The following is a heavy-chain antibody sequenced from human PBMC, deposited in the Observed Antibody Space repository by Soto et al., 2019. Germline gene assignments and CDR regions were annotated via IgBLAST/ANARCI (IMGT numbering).Heavy chain of an antibody. CDR1: GGSISSYY. CDR3: ARDRHFPARGVGFYYYYYGMDV. CDR2: IYYSGST. Sequence: LETLSHTCPVSGGSISSYYWSWIRQPPGKGLEWIGYIYYSGSTNYNPSLKSRVTISVDTSKNQFSLKLSSVTAADTAVYYCARDRHFPARGVGFYYYYYGMDVWGQGTTVTVSS. J-gene: IGHJ6*02. D-gene: IGHD3-3*01. V-gene: IGHV4-59*01.